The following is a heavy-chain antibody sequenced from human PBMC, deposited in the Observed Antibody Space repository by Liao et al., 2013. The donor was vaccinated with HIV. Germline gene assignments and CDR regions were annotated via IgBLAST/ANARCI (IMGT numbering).Heavy chain of an antibody. CDR1: GGSVSSGDYY. J-gene: IGHJ4*02. CDR3: ARLRRSGKHN. CDR2: IYTSGNT. D-gene: IGHD3-10*01. V-gene: IGHV4-61*02. Sequence: QVQLQESGPGVVKPSQTLSLTCTVSGGSVSSGDYYWSWIRQPAGKGLEWIGRIYTSGNTDYNPSLKSRVTISLDTSNNQFSLKLRSVTAADTAVYYCARLRRSGKHNWGQGTLVTVSS.